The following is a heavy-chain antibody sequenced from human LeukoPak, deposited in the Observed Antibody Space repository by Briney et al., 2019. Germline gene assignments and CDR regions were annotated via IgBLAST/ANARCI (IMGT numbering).Heavy chain of an antibody. CDR2: ISGSGGST. CDR3: AKKPRDYFDY. Sequence: GASLRLSCAASGFTFSSYAMSWVRQAPGKGLEWVSAISGSGGSTYYADSVKGGVTISRDNSKNTLYLQMNSLRAEDTAVYYCAKKPRDYFDYWGQGTLVTVSS. J-gene: IGHJ4*02. CDR1: GFTFSSYA. V-gene: IGHV3-23*01.